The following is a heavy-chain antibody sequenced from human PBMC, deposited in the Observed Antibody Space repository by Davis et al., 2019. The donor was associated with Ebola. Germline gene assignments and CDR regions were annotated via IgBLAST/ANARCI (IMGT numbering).Heavy chain of an antibody. J-gene: IGHJ5*02. CDR3: ARARYYYGRGRLDP. CDR1: GGSFSVYY. V-gene: IGHV4-34*01. CDR2: INREGST. D-gene: IGHD3-10*02. Sequence: SETLSLTCGVSGGSFSVYYWTWIRQSPGKGLEWIADINREGSTIYNPSLKSRATISLDTSKNQFSLNLTSVTAADTAVYYCARARYYYGRGRLDPWGQGTLVTVSS.